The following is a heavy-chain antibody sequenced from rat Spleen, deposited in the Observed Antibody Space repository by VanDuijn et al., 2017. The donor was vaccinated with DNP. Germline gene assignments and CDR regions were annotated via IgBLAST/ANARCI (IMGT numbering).Heavy chain of an antibody. CDR1: GFTFSDYY. J-gene: IGHJ2*01. CDR2: ISPSGSRP. D-gene: IGHD1-11*01. V-gene: IGHV5-27*01. CDR3: ETLLTTEGIVG. Sequence: EVQLVESGGGLVQPGRSLKLSCAASGFTFSDYYMAWVRQAPTKGLEWVASISPSGSRPYSPDSVKGRFTISRDTAKSSLYLQMDSLRSEDTATYYCETLLTTEGIVGWGQGVMVTVSS.